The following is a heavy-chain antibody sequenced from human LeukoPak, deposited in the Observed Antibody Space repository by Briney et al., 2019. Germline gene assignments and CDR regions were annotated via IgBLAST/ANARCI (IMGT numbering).Heavy chain of an antibody. V-gene: IGHV3-30-3*01. CDR1: GFTFSSYA. Sequence: SGGSLRLSCAASGFTFSSYAMHWVRQAPGKGLEWVAVISYDGSNKYYADSVKGRFTISRDNSKNTLYLQMNSLRAEDTAVYYCARVSGKYYYDSSGYYQYWGQGTLVTVSS. CDR2: ISYDGSNK. J-gene: IGHJ4*02. CDR3: ARVSGKYYYDSSGYYQY. D-gene: IGHD3-22*01.